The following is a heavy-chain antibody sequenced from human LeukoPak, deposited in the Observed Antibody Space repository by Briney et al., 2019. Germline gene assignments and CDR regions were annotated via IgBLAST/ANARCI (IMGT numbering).Heavy chain of an antibody. CDR3: ARAHTSAPGTLFDY. CDR2: MNPNSGNT. Sequence: ASVKVSCKASGYTFTSYDINWVRQATGQGLEWMGWMNPNSGNTGYAQKFQGRVTMTRNTSISTAYMELSSLRSEDTAVYYCARAHTSAPGTLFDYWGQGTLVTVSS. CDR1: GYTFTSYD. J-gene: IGHJ4*02. V-gene: IGHV1-8*01. D-gene: IGHD3-3*01.